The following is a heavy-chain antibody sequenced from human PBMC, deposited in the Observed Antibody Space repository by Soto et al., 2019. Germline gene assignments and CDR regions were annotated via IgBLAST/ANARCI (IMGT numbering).Heavy chain of an antibody. Sequence: QVQLQESGPGLVKPSQTLSLTCTVSGGSISSGGYYWSWIRQHPGKGLEWIGYIYYSGSTYYNPSLKSPVTISVDTSKNQFSLKLSSVTAADTAVYYCARVQSPHPYYYDSSGLHNWFDPWGQGTLVTVSS. D-gene: IGHD3-22*01. CDR2: IYYSGST. J-gene: IGHJ5*02. CDR3: ARVQSPHPYYYDSSGLHNWFDP. CDR1: GGSISSGGYY. V-gene: IGHV4-31*01.